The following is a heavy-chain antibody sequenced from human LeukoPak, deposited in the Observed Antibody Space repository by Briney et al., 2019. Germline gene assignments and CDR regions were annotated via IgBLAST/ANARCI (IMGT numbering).Heavy chain of an antibody. CDR3: ARGAVLLWFGELEGLDY. J-gene: IGHJ4*02. Sequence: ASVKVSCKASGYTFTSYGISWVRQAPGQGLEWMGWISAYNGNTNYAQKLQGRVTMTTDTSTSTAYMELRSLRSDDTAVYYCARGAVLLWFGELEGLDYWGQGTLVTVSS. V-gene: IGHV1-18*01. CDR1: GYTFTSYG. CDR2: ISAYNGNT. D-gene: IGHD3-10*01.